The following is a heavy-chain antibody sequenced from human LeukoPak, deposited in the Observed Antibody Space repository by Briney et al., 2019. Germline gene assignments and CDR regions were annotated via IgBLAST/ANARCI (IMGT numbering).Heavy chain of an antibody. D-gene: IGHD4-17*01. J-gene: IGHJ5*02. CDR2: INAGNGNT. CDR1: GYTFTSYA. CDR3: ARVFPGDYTTGFAP. Sequence: ASVKVSCKASGYTFTSYAMHWVRQAPGQRLEWMGWINAGNGNTKYSQKFQGRVTITRDTSASTAYMELSSLRSEDTAVYYCARVFPGDYTTGFAPWGQGTLVTVSS. V-gene: IGHV1-3*01.